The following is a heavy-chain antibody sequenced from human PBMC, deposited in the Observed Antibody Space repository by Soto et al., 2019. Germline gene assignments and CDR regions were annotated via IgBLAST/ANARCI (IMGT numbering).Heavy chain of an antibody. V-gene: IGHV4-38-2*01. D-gene: IGHD2-2*01. CDR1: GYSISSGYY. Sequence: PSETLSLTCAVSGYSISSGYYWAWIRQSPGEGLEWIATINHSGDTYYNPSLKSRVTISVDTSRNQFSLELSSVTAADTAPYYCARYTSVGFYFDYWGQGTQVPVSS. CDR2: INHSGDT. CDR3: ARYTSVGFYFDY. J-gene: IGHJ4*02.